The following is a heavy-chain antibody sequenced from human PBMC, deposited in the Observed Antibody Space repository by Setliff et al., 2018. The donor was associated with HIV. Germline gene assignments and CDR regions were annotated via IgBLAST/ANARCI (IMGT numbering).Heavy chain of an antibody. V-gene: IGHV4-34*01. CDR3: ARGPPAEDYYYYMDV. CDR2: INHSGNT. CDR1: GGSFSGYS. Sequence: PSETLSLTCAVYGGSFSGYSWGWIRQPPGKGLEWIGEINHSGNTNYNPSLKSRVTISVDTSKRQFSLNLHSVTAADTAVYYCARGPPAEDYYYYMDVWDKGTTVTVSS. J-gene: IGHJ6*03.